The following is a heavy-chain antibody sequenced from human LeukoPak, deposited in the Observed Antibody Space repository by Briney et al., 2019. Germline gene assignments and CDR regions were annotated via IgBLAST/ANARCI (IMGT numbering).Heavy chain of an antibody. CDR2: ISAYNGNT. CDR3: ARRAVVAPAFAI. CDR1: GYTFTSYG. D-gene: IGHD4-23*01. V-gene: IGHV1-18*01. Sequence: ASVKVSCKASGYTFTSYGISWVRQAPGQGLEWMGLISAYNGNTNYAQKLQGRVTMTTDTSTSTAYMELRRLRSDETAVYYCARRAVVAPAFAIWGEGTMVTVSS. J-gene: IGHJ3*02.